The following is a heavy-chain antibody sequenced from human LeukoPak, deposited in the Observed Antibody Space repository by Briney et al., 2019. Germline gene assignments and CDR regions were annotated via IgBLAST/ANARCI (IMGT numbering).Heavy chain of an antibody. CDR2: INFDGSST. CDR1: GFTFSSYW. CDR3: ARGSSYYDSGSSVLFDY. J-gene: IGHJ4*02. Sequence: PGGSLRLSCAASGFTFSSYWMHWVRQAPGKGLVWVSRINFDGSSTSYADSVKGRFTISRDNAENTLHLQMNSLRAEDTAVYYCARGSSYYDSGSSVLFDYWGQGTLVTVSS. V-gene: IGHV3-74*01. D-gene: IGHD3-10*01.